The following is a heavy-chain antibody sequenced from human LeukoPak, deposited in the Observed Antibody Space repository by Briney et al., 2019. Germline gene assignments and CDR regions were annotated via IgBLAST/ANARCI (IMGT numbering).Heavy chain of an antibody. D-gene: IGHD2-15*01. Sequence: ASVKVSCKASGYTFTSYGISWVRQAPGQGLEWMGWISAYNGNTNYAQKLQGRVTMTTDTSTSTAYMELRSLRSDDTAVYYCARGGEVVVAATPGWFDPWGQGTLVTVSS. J-gene: IGHJ5*02. V-gene: IGHV1-18*01. CDR3: ARGGEVVVAATPGWFDP. CDR1: GYTFTSYG. CDR2: ISAYNGNT.